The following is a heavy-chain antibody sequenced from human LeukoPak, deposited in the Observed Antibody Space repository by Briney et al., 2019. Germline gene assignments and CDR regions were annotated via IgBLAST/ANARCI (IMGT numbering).Heavy chain of an antibody. Sequence: GGSLRLSCAASGFTFSSYSMNWVRQAPGQGLEWVSSISSSSSYIYYADSVKGRFTISRDNAKNSLYLQMNSLRAEGTAVYYCARGVDIVATNPSYFDYWGQGTLVTVSS. V-gene: IGHV3-21*01. J-gene: IGHJ4*02. D-gene: IGHD5-12*01. CDR2: ISSSSSYI. CDR1: GFTFSSYS. CDR3: ARGVDIVATNPSYFDY.